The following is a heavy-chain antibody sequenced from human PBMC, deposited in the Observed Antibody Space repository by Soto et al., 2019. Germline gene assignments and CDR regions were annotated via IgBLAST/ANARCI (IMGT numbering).Heavy chain of an antibody. D-gene: IGHD1-1*01. Sequence: QVRLQQWGTGLLKSSETLSLTCAVYGGSFSGYYWSWLRQPPGKGLEWIGEINHSGSTNYNPSLESRVTIPVDTSNNQFSLKLTSITAADTGVYYCATANWSHHYFGPWGQGTLVTVSS. V-gene: IGHV4-34*01. J-gene: IGHJ5*02. CDR2: INHSGST. CDR1: GGSFSGYY. CDR3: ATANWSHHYFGP.